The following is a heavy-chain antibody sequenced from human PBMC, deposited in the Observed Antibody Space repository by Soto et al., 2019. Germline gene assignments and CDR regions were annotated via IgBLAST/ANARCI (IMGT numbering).Heavy chain of an antibody. CDR1: GGSISSGGYY. CDR3: AISLGVAAAGPFDY. V-gene: IGHV4-31*03. J-gene: IGHJ4*02. Sequence: QVQLQESGPGLVKPSQTLSLTCTVSGGSISSGGYYWSWIRQHPGRGLEWIGYIYYSGSTYYNPSLSSRVTSSVETTKKQFSLKLSSVTAAVTAGHYCAISLGVAAAGPFDYWGQGTLVTVSS. D-gene: IGHD6-13*01. CDR2: IYYSGST.